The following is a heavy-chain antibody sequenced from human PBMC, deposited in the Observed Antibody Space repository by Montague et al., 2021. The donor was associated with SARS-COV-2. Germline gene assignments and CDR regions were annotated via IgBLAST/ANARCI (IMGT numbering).Heavy chain of an antibody. CDR3: ARFIRTGTTSRFDR. Sequence: SETLSLTCAVSRDSVMALHWPWAGEPTAKGQARNGDVCAGGLTNYNPSLGSRVAIFIDTSKAQFSLTLASLTIADTAIYYCARFIRTGTTSRFDRWGQGIQV. V-gene: IGHV4-59*02. J-gene: IGHJ4*02. D-gene: IGHD1-1*01. CDR1: RDSVMALH. CDR2: VCAGGLT.